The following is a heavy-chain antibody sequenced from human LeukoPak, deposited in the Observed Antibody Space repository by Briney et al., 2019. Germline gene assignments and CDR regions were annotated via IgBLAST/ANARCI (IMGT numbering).Heavy chain of an antibody. Sequence: GGSLRLSCAASGFTFSDHYMDWVRQAPGKGLEWVGRTRNKTNGYTTEYAASVKGRFTISRDDSKNSLYLQMNSLKTDDTAVYYCARRLIEGVVGYWGQGTLVTVSS. CDR2: TRNKTNGYTT. CDR3: ARRLIEGVVGY. CDR1: GFTFSDHY. V-gene: IGHV3-72*01. J-gene: IGHJ4*02. D-gene: IGHD3-22*01.